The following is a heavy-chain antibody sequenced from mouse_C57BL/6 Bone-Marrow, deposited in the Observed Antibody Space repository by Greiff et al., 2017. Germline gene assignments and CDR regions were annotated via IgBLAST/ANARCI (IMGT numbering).Heavy chain of an antibody. CDR1: GYTFTDYY. J-gene: IGHJ2*01. Sequence: QVQLQQSGAELVRPGASVKLSCKASGYTFTDYYINWVKQRPGQGLEWIARIYPGSGSTYYNEKFKGKATLTAETSSSTAYMQLSSLTSEDSAVYFCARPGDYDDGGFDYWGQGTTLTVSS. CDR2: IYPGSGST. V-gene: IGHV1-76*01. D-gene: IGHD2-4*01. CDR3: ARPGDYDDGGFDY.